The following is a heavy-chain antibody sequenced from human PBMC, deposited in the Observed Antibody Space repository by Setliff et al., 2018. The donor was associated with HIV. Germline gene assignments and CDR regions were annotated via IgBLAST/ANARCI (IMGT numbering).Heavy chain of an antibody. CDR2: IDWDGET. CDR3: ARMGGDLTHFAY. V-gene: IGHV2-70*19. D-gene: IGHD3-16*01. J-gene: IGHJ4*02. Sequence: GSGPTLVNPPQTVTLTCSFSGFSISTNGVSVSWVRRPPGRALDWLARIDWDGETHYTTSLKTRLTISKDTTNNRVVLTMTNMDPVDTATYFCARMGGDLTHFAYWGPGTLVTVPQ. CDR1: GFSISTNGVS.